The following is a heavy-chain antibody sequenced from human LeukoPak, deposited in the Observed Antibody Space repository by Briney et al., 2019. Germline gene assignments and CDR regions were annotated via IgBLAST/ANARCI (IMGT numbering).Heavy chain of an antibody. V-gene: IGHV3-23*01. D-gene: IGHD2-21*01. CDR3: ATYGQVMLPFES. CDR2: TFQGGGEI. J-gene: IGHJ4*02. Sequence: GGSLRLSCAASGFTFSSQWMSWVRQPPGKGLEWVSSTFQGGGEIHYADSVRGRFTISRDNSRSTLFLQMNSLRGEDTAIYYCATYGQVMLPFESWGQGTLVTVSS. CDR1: GFTFSSQW.